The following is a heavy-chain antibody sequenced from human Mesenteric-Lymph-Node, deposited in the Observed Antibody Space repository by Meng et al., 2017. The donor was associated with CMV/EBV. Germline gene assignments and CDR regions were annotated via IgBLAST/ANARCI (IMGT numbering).Heavy chain of an antibody. CDR1: GYTVSSNY. CDR3: ARSRYYYGSGTYYTGDFDY. D-gene: IGHD3-10*01. J-gene: IGHJ4*02. Sequence: GGSLRLSCAASGYTVSSNYMSWVRQAPGKGLEWVSVIYSGGRTYYADSVKGRFTISRDNSKNTLYLQMNSLRAEDTAVYYCARSRYYYGSGTYYTGDFDYWGQGTLVTVSS. V-gene: IGHV3-66*02. CDR2: IYSGGRT.